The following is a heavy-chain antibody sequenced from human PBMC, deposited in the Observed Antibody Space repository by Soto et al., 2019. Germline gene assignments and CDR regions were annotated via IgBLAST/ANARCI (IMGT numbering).Heavy chain of an antibody. V-gene: IGHV3-15*07. CDR1: GFTFSNAW. Sequence: GGSLRLSCAASGFTFSNAWMNWVRQAPGKGLGWVGRIKSKTDGGTTDYAAPVKGRFTISRDDSKNTLYLQMNSLKTEDTAVYYCTTGLIAAADPFDYWGQGTLVTVSS. D-gene: IGHD6-13*01. CDR2: IKSKTDGGTT. J-gene: IGHJ4*02. CDR3: TTGLIAAADPFDY.